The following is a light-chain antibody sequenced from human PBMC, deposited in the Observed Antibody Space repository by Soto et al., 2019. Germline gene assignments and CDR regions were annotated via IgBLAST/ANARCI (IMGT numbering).Light chain of an antibody. J-gene: IGKJ1*01. Sequence: EVVLTQSPGTLSLSPGERATLSCRASQSVSSGYLGWYQQKPGQAPRLLIYGASSRATGIPDRFSGSGSGTDFTRTISRLEPEDFAVYLCQQYTYSPWTFGQGTKVEIK. CDR2: GAS. CDR3: QQYTYSPWT. V-gene: IGKV3-20*01. CDR1: QSVSSGY.